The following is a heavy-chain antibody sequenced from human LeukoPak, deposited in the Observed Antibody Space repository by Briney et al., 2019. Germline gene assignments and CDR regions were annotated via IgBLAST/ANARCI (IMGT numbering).Heavy chain of an antibody. J-gene: IGHJ4*02. CDR3: ARDHVDSSGYYHSGYFDY. CDR2: IYYSGST. D-gene: IGHD3-22*01. Sequence: PSETLSLTCTVSGGSISSSSYYWGWIRQPPGKGLEWIGSIYYSGSTNYNPSLKSRVTMSVDTSKNQFSLKLSSVTAADTAGYYCARDHVDSSGYYHSGYFDYWGQGTLVTVSS. CDR1: GGSISSSSYY. V-gene: IGHV4-39*07.